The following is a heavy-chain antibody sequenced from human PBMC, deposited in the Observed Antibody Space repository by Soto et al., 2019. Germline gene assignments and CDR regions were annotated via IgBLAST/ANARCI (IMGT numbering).Heavy chain of an antibody. V-gene: IGHV1-69*13. CDR2: IIPIFGTA. CDR3: ARDPPLKYGSTHWFDP. Sequence: ASVKVSCKASGGTFSSYAISWVRQAPGQGLEWMGGIIPIFGTANYAQKFQGRVTITADESTSTAYMELSSLRSEDTAVYYCARDPPLKYGSTHWFDPWGQGTLVTVSS. D-gene: IGHD2-2*01. J-gene: IGHJ5*02. CDR1: GGTFSSYA.